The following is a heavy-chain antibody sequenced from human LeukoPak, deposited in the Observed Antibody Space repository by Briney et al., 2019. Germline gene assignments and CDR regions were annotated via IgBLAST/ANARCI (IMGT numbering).Heavy chain of an antibody. V-gene: IGHV4-34*01. J-gene: IGHJ4*02. D-gene: IGHD3-10*01. CDR3: ARGVTRLYYYGSGSSLSFDY. CDR2: INHSGST. CDR1: GGSFSGYY. Sequence: SETLSLTCAVYGGSFSGYYWSWIRQPPGKGLEWIGEINHSGSTNYNPSLKSRVTISVDTSKNQFSLKLSSVTAADTAVYYCARGVTRLYYYGSGSSLSFDYWGQGTLVTVYS.